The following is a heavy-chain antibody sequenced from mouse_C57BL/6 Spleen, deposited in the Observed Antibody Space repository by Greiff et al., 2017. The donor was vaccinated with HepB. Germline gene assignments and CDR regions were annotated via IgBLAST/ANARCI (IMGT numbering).Heavy chain of an antibody. CDR3: ARSEGYDGSRYPPWFAY. V-gene: IGHV1-61*01. CDR1: GYTFTSYW. Sequence: QVQLQQPGAELVRPGSSVKLSCKASGYTFTSYWMDWVKQRPGQGLEWIGNIYPSDSETHYNQKFKDKATLTVDKSSSTAYMQLSSLTSEDSAVYYCARSEGYDGSRYPPWFAYWGQGTLVTVSA. J-gene: IGHJ3*01. D-gene: IGHD1-1*01. CDR2: IYPSDSET.